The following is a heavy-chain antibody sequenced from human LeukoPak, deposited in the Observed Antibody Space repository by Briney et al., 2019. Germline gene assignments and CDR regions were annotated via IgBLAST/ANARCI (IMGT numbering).Heavy chain of an antibody. CDR2: INANSGGT. CDR3: ARDGHGGNSFDY. CDR1: GYTFTGYY. V-gene: IGHV1-2*02. J-gene: IGHJ4*02. D-gene: IGHD4-23*01. Sequence: ASVKVSCRASGYTFTGYYMHWVRQAPGQGLEWMGWINANSGGTDYAQKFQGRVTMTRDTSISTAYMELSRLRSDDTAVYYCARDGHGGNSFDYSGQGTLVTVSS.